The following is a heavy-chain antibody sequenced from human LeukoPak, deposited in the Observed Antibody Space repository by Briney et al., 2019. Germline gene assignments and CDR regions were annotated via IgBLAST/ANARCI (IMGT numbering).Heavy chain of an antibody. CDR1: GGSISSGGYY. Sequence: SETLSLTCTVSGGSISSGGYYWSWIRQHPGKGLEWIGYIHYSGSTSYYPSLKSLVTISVDTSKTQFSLMLRSVTAAGTAVYYCARGSHDFDCWGQGTLVTVSS. CDR3: ARGSHDFDC. J-gene: IGHJ4*02. CDR2: IHYSGST. V-gene: IGHV4-31*01.